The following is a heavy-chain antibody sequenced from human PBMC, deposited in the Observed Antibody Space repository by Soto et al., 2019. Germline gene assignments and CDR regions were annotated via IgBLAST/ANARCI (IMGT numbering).Heavy chain of an antibody. J-gene: IGHJ6*02. CDR1: GGSISSGCYY. D-gene: IGHD5-12*01. Sequence: SETLSLTCAVSGGSISSGCYYWSWIRQHPGKGLEWIGYIYYSGSTYYNPSLKSRVTISVDTSKNQFSLKLSSVTAADTAVYYCARTNLNSGYDSPYYYYGMDVWGQGTTVTVSS. CDR2: IYYSGST. CDR3: ARTNLNSGYDSPYYYYGMDV. V-gene: IGHV4-31*11.